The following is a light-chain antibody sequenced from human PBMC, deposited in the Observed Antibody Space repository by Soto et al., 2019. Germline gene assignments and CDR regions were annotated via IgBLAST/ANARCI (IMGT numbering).Light chain of an antibody. CDR1: QGISNF. J-gene: IGKJ1*01. Sequence: DIHLTQSPSLLSASVGDRVTVTCRASQGISNFLAWYQQKPGNAPKLLIYAASTLQSGVPSRFNGSGSGTDFTLTIGSLQPEDFATYCCQQLDSYPRTFGQGTKVEIK. CDR3: QQLDSYPRT. V-gene: IGKV1-9*01. CDR2: AAS.